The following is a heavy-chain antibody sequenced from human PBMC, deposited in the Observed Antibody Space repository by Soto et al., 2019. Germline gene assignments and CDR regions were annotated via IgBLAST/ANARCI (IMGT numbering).Heavy chain of an antibody. CDR2: IYYSGNP. V-gene: IGHV4-59*08. CDR1: GDSISSNY. J-gene: IGHJ6*02. CDR3: ARDSVALYYYYYGMDV. Sequence: SETLSLTCTVSGDSISSNYWSWIRQPPGKGLEWIGYIYYSGNPTYNPSFKSRVTMSVDRSKNQFSLRLSSLTAADTATYYCARDSVALYYYYYGMDVWGQGTTVTVSS. D-gene: IGHD2-21*01.